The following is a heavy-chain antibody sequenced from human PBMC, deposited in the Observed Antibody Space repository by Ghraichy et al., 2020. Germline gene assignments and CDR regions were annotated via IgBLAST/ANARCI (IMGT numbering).Heavy chain of an antibody. CDR2: INHSGST. D-gene: IGHD1-26*01. J-gene: IGHJ4*02. Sequence: SETLSLTCAVYGGSFSGYYWSWIRQPPGKGLEWIGEINHSGSTNYNPSLKSRVTISVDTSKNQFSLKLSSVTAADTAVYYCARGGLVGATLGRYYFDYWGQGTLVTVSS. CDR1: GGSFSGYY. CDR3: ARGGLVGATLGRYYFDY. V-gene: IGHV4-34*01.